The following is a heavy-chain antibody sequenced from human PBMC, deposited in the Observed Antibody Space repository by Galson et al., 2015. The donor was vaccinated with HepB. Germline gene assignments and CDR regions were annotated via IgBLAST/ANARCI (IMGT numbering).Heavy chain of an antibody. CDR3: ARDNYDSTNDY. CDR2: INTNTGNP. V-gene: IGHV7-4-1*02. CDR1: GYTFSNHA. J-gene: IGHJ4*02. D-gene: IGHD3-22*01. Sequence: SVKVSCKASGYTFSNHAMSRVRQAPGQGLEWMGWINTNTGNPTYAQGFTGRFVFSLDTSVSTAYLQISSLKAEDAAVYYCARDNYDSTNDYWGQGTLVTVSS.